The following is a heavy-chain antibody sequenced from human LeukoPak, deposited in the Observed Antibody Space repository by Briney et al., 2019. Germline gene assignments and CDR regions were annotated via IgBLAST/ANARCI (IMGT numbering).Heavy chain of an antibody. D-gene: IGHD3-10*01. CDR3: ARDTPLLWFGELLWQAFDS. V-gene: IGHV4-61*02. J-gene: IGHJ4*02. CDR1: GGSISRGSYY. CDR2: IYTSAST. Sequence: SETLSLTCTVSGGSISRGSYYGSCIRQPAGERLECIGRIYTSASTNYNPSTQSRVTISVHTYKHRFSPKLSSVTAADMAVYSCARDTPLLWFGELLWQAFDSSGQGTLVTASS.